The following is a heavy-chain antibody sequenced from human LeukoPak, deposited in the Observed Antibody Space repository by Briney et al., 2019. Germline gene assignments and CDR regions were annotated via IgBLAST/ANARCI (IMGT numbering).Heavy chain of an antibody. D-gene: IGHD3-3*01. V-gene: IGHV3-7*01. J-gene: IGHJ4*02. CDR1: GFTFRDSW. CDR3: ARDRNDFWSGYFDY. CDR2: INQDGSEK. Sequence: PGGSLRLSCEGSGFTFRDSWMSWVRQAPGKGLEWVAHINQDGSEKYYVDSVKGRFTISRDSAKNSVYLQMNSLRAEDTAVYYCARDRNDFWSGYFDYWGQGTLVTVSS.